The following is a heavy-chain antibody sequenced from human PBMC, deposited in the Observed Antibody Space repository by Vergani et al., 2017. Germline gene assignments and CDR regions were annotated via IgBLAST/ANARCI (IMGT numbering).Heavy chain of an antibody. CDR2: IYYDGSNA. CDR1: RSTFKTYG. J-gene: IGHJ4*02. Sequence: QGQLVESGGGIVQPGRSLTLSCVASRSTFKTYGMHWVRQAPGKGLEWVGLIYYDGSNAYYADSVKGRFTISRDNSKNTLYLQMSSLRAEDTAVYYCASSKDPGTFDYWGQGTLVTVSS. CDR3: ASSKDPGTFDY. D-gene: IGHD2-2*01. V-gene: IGHV3-33*01.